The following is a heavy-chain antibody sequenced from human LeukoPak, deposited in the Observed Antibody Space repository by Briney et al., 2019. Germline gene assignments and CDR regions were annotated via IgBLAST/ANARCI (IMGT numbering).Heavy chain of an antibody. D-gene: IGHD6-13*01. CDR2: IYYSGST. J-gene: IGHJ4*02. Sequence: SETLSLTCTVSGCSISSYYWSWIRQPPGKGLEWIGYIYYSGSTNYNPSLKSRVTISVDTSKNQFSLKLSSVTAADTAVYYCARSWYCDYWGQGTLVTVSS. V-gene: IGHV4-59*01. CDR3: ARSWYCDY. CDR1: GCSISSYY.